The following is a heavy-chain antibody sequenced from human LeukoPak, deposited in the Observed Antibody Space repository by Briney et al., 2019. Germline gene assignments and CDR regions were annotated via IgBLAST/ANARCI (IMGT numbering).Heavy chain of an antibody. CDR2: IRYDGSNK. J-gene: IGHJ5*02. V-gene: IGHV3-30*02. Sequence: GGSLRLSCAASGFTFSSYGMHWVRQAPGKGLEWVAFIRYDGSNKYYADSVKGRFTISRDNAKNSLYPQMNSLRAEDTAVYYCVRDGAELRGYSDHDSWGQGTLVTVSS. CDR1: GFTFSSYG. D-gene: IGHD5-12*01. CDR3: VRDGAELRGYSDHDS.